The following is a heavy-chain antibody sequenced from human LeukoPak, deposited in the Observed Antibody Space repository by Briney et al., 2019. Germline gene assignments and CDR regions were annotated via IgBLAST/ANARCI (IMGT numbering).Heavy chain of an antibody. Sequence: PGRSLRLSCAASGFTFSSYAMNWVRQAPGKGLEWVALISYDGVNEFYADSGKGRFTISRDNSKNTLHLQMNSLRTEDTAVYYCARLLFPITVSGFPFDPWGQGTLVIVSP. D-gene: IGHD6-19*01. CDR3: ARLLFPITVSGFPFDP. V-gene: IGHV3-30-3*01. CDR1: GFTFSSYA. CDR2: ISYDGVNE. J-gene: IGHJ5*02.